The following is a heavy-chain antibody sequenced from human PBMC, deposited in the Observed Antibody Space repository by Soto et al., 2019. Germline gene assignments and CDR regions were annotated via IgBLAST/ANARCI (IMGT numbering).Heavy chain of an antibody. V-gene: IGHV4-31*03. CDR3: ARDAAGSSSWYGGFDY. D-gene: IGHD6-13*01. CDR1: GGSISSGGYY. J-gene: IGHJ4*02. Sequence: QVQLQESGPGLVKPSQTLSLTCTVSGGSISSGGYYWSWIRQHPGTGLEWIGYIYYSGSTYYNPSLKSRVTISVDTSKNQFSLKLSSVTAADTAVYYCARDAAGSSSWYGGFDYWGQGTLVTVSS. CDR2: IYYSGST.